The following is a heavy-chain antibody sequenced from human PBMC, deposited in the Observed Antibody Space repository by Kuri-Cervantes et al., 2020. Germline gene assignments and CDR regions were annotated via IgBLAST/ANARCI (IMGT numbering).Heavy chain of an antibody. CDR1: VGFTFSSYT. D-gene: IGHD5-24*01. CDR3: ARESLATIFVPDH. V-gene: IGHV3-30-3*01. Sequence: GESLKISCAASVGFTFSSYTMNWVRQAPGKGLEWLSTISNDETHKHYGDSVRGRFTISRDNSKNTLYLQMHGLKTEDTGAYYCARESLATIFVPDHWGQGTLVTVSS. CDR2: ISNDETHK. J-gene: IGHJ4*02.